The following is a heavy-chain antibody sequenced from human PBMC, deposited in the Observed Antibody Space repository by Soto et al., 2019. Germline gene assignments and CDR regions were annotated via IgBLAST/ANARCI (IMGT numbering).Heavy chain of an antibody. V-gene: IGHV3-48*02. Sequence: EVQLVESGGGLVQPGGSLRLSCAASGFTFSSYSMNWVRQAPGKGLEWVSYISSSSSTIYYADSVKGRFTISRDNAKNTLYLQMNSLRDEDTAVYYCSRENYGDSLNCFDPWGQGTLVTVSS. D-gene: IGHD4-17*01. CDR1: GFTFSSYS. CDR3: SRENYGDSLNCFDP. CDR2: ISSSSSTI. J-gene: IGHJ5*02.